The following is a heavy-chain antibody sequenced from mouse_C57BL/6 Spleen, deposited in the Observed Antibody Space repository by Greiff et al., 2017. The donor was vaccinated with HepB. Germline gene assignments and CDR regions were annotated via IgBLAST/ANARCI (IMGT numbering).Heavy chain of an antibody. Sequence: EVKLMESGGDLVKPGGSLKLSCAASGFTFSSYGMSWVRQTPDKRLEWVATISSGGSYTYYPDSVKGRFTISRDNAKNTLYLQMSSLKSEDTAMYYCARQEIYDGYYGFAYWGQGTLVTVSA. CDR2: ISSGGSYT. J-gene: IGHJ3*01. D-gene: IGHD2-3*01. V-gene: IGHV5-6*01. CDR3: ARQEIYDGYYGFAY. CDR1: GFTFSSYG.